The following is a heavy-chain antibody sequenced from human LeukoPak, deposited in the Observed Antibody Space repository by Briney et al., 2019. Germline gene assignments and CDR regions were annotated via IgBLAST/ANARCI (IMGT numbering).Heavy chain of an antibody. Sequence: GGSQRLSCAASGFTFSSYAMSWVRRAPGEGLEWVSTVSGSNGNTHYADSVKGRFTISRDNSKNTLYLQMNSLRAEDTAVYYCVRESPVAAVGRGWFDPWGQGTLVTVSS. CDR2: VSGSNGNT. J-gene: IGHJ5*02. D-gene: IGHD6-13*01. V-gene: IGHV3-23*01. CDR1: GFTFSSYA. CDR3: VRESPVAAVGRGWFDP.